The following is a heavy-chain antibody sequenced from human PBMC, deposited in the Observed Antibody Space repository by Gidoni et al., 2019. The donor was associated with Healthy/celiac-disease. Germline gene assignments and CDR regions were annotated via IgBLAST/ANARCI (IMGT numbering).Heavy chain of an antibody. Sequence: EVQLVESGGGWVQTGGSLRLSCAASGFTFSSYAMSWVRQAPGKGVEWVSAISGSGGSTYYADSVKGRFTISRDNSKNTLYLQMNSLRAEDTAVYYCATGKRVSGWYWDYWGQGTLVTVSS. D-gene: IGHD6-19*01. CDR3: ATGKRVSGWYWDY. CDR2: ISGSGGST. CDR1: GFTFSSYA. V-gene: IGHV3-23*04. J-gene: IGHJ4*02.